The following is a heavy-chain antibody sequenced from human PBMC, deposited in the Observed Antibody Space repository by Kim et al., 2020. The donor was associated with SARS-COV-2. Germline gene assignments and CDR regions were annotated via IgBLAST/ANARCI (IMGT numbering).Heavy chain of an antibody. J-gene: IGHJ4*02. V-gene: IGHV3-64*01. CDR2: ISSNGGST. Sequence: GGSLRLSCAASGFTFSSYAMHWVRQAPGKGLEYVSAISSNGGSTYYANSVKGRFTISRDNSKNTLYLQMGSLRAEDMAVYYCARDRKDPYSSGWYSGFDYWGQGTLVTVSS. CDR3: ARDRKDPYSSGWYSGFDY. CDR1: GFTFSSYA. D-gene: IGHD6-19*01.